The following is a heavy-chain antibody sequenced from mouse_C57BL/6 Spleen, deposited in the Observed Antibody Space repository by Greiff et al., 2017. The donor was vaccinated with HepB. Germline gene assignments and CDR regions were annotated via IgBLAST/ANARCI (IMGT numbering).Heavy chain of an antibody. CDR1: GYSITSGYY. V-gene: IGHV3-6*01. Sequence: EVKLQESGPGLVKPSQSLSLTCSVTGYSITSGYYWNWIRQFPGNKLEWMGYISYDGSNNYNPSLKNRISITRDTSKNQFFLKLNSVTTEDTATYYCARDLDYDYDYWGQGTTLTVSS. D-gene: IGHD2-4*01. CDR3: ARDLDYDYDY. J-gene: IGHJ2*01. CDR2: ISYDGSN.